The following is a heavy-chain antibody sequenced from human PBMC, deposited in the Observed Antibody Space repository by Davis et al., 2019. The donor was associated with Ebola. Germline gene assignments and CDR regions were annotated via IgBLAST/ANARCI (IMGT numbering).Heavy chain of an antibody. J-gene: IGHJ5*02. CDR3: TRDRYCSGTNCNRNGWNWFDP. Sequence: ASVEVSCKASGYTFTSYDINWVRQATGQGLEWMGWMNPNSGNTGYAQRFQGRVTITRNTSINTAYMELTSLTSEDTAVYFCTRDRYCSGTNCNRNGWNWFDPWGQGTLVTVSS. CDR1: GYTFTSYD. CDR2: MNPNSGNT. V-gene: IGHV1-8*01. D-gene: IGHD2-2*01.